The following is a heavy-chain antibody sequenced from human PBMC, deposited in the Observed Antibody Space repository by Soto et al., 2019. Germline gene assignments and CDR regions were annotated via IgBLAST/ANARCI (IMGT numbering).Heavy chain of an antibody. CDR1: GFTFSSYE. V-gene: IGHV3-48*03. CDR3: ARVAAAGRDAFDI. D-gene: IGHD6-13*01. CDR2: ISSSGSTI. J-gene: IGHJ3*02. Sequence: VGSLRLSCAASGFTFSSYEMNWVRQAPGKGLEWVSYISSSGSTIYYADSVKGRFTISRDNAKNSLYLQMNSLRAEDTAVYYCARVAAAGRDAFDIWGQGTMVTVSS.